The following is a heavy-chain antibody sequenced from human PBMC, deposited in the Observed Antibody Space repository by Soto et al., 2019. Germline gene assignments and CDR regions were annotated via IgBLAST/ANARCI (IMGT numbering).Heavy chain of an antibody. J-gene: IGHJ5*02. CDR1: GDSISSYY. Sequence: QVQLQESGPGLVKPSETLSLTCTVSGDSISSYYWSWIRQPPGKGLEWVGYISNTGSTIYNPSLEGRATISLATSKNRVSLSLNSVSVADTAGYYCASVGELPVWFDPWGRGTLVTVSS. CDR3: ASVGELPVWFDP. D-gene: IGHD3-10*01. CDR2: ISNTGST. V-gene: IGHV4-59*13.